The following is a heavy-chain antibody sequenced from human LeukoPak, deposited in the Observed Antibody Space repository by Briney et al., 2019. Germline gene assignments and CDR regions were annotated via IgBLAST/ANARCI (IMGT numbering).Heavy chain of an antibody. CDR1: GYTFTSYD. J-gene: IGHJ3*02. CDR3: ARDLPDLRSTFDI. CDR2: MNPNSGNT. D-gene: IGHD3/OR15-3a*01. Sequence: ASVKVSCKASGYTFTSYDINWVRQATGQGLEWMGWMNPNSGNTGYAQKFQGRVTMTRDTATSTVYMELSSLRSEDTAVYYCARDLPDLRSTFDIWGQGTMVTVSS. V-gene: IGHV1-8*02.